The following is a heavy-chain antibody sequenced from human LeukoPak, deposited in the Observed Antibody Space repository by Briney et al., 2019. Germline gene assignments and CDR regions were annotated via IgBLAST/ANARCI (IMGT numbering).Heavy chain of an antibody. D-gene: IGHD3-10*01. CDR1: GGSISSSSYY. V-gene: IGHV4-39*07. J-gene: IGHJ4*02. CDR2: IYYSGST. CDR3: ARYLPIWFGELSQLGFDY. Sequence: PSETLSLTCTVSGGSISSSSYYWGWIRQPPGKGLEWIGSIYYSGSTYYNPSLKSRVTISVDTSKNQFSLKLSSVTAADTAVYYCARYLPIWFGELSQLGFDYWGQGTLVTVSS.